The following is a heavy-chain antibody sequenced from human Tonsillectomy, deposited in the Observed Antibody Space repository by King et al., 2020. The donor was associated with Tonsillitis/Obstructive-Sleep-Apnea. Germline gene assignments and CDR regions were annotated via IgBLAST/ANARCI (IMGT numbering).Heavy chain of an antibody. CDR2: ISDSGSIT. D-gene: IGHD4-17*01. Sequence: VQLVESGGALAQPGGSLRLSCVVSGFTFSNFAMSWVRQAPGKGLEWVSTISDSGSITYYADSVEGRFTISRDNSQNTLYLQMNSLRAEDTAVYYCAKDFSTLTSGRGYFDHWGQGSLVTVSS. V-gene: IGHV3-23*04. CDR1: GFTFSNFA. J-gene: IGHJ4*02. CDR3: AKDFSTLTSGRGYFDH.